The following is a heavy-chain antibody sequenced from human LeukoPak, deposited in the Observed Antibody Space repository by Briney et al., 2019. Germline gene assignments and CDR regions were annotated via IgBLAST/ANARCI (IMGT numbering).Heavy chain of an antibody. CDR2: ISSSSSYI. J-gene: IGHJ6*03. Sequence: PGGSLRLSCAASGFTFSSYSMNWVRQAPGEGVEWVSSISSSSSYIYYADPAKSRFTISRDNAKNSLYLQMNSLRAEDTAVYYCASDVGGYCSGGSCMDVWGKGTTVTVSS. D-gene: IGHD2-15*01. CDR1: GFTFSSYS. V-gene: IGHV3-21*01. CDR3: ASDVGGYCSGGSCMDV.